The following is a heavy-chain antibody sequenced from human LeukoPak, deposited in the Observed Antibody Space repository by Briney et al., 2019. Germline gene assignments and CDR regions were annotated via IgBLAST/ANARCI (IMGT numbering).Heavy chain of an antibody. V-gene: IGHV1-18*01. D-gene: IGHD4-23*01. CDR2: ISAYNGNT. CDR3: ARDGGNSDYYYYMDV. J-gene: IGHJ6*03. Sequence: ASVKVSCKASGYTFTSYGISWVRQAPGQGLEWMGWISAYNGNTNYAQKLQGRVTMTTDTSTSTAYMELSSLRSEDTAVYYCARDGGNSDYYYYMDVWGKGTTVTVSS. CDR1: GYTFTSYG.